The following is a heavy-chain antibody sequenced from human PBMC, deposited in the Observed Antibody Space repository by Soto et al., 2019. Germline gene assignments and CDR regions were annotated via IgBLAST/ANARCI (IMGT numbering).Heavy chain of an antibody. CDR2: ISSSSSYI. V-gene: IGHV3-21*01. Sequence: PGGSLRLSCAASGFTFSSYSMNWVRQAPGKGLEWVSSISSSSSYIYYADSVKGRFTISRDNAKNSLYLQMNSLRAEDTAVYYCARDSGYCSGGSCYREAHFDHWGQGTLVTVSS. CDR1: GFTFSSYS. D-gene: IGHD2-15*01. J-gene: IGHJ4*02. CDR3: ARDSGYCSGGSCYREAHFDH.